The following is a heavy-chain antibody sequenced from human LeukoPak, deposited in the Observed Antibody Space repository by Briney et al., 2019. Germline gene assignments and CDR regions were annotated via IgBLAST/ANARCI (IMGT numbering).Heavy chain of an antibody. D-gene: IGHD2-21*02. V-gene: IGHV4-34*01. CDR2: INHSGST. CDR3: ARAVGAWGVVTAIYYFDY. J-gene: IGHJ4*02. CDR1: GGSFSGYY. Sequence: SETLSLTCAVYGGSFSGYYWSWIRQPPGKGLEWIGEINHSGSTNYNPSLKSRVTISVDTSKNQFSLKLRSVTAADKAVYYCARAVGAWGVVTAIYYFDYWGQGTLVTVSS.